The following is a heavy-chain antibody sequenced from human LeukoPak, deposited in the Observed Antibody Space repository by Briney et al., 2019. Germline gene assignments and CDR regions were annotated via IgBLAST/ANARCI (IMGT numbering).Heavy chain of an antibody. CDR3: ARGLQTDYLPSYYYYMDV. CDR1: GYTFTDYY. V-gene: IGHV1-2*06. D-gene: IGHD3-10*01. Sequence: ATVKISCKVSGYTFTDYYMHWVQQAPGKGLEWMGRINPNSGGTNYAQKFQGRVTMTRDTSISTAYMELSRLRSDDTAVYYCARGLQTDYLPSYYYYMDVWGKGTTVTVSS. CDR2: INPNSGGT. J-gene: IGHJ6*03.